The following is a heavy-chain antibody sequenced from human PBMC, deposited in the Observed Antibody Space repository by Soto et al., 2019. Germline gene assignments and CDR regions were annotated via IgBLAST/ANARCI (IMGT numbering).Heavy chain of an antibody. Sequence: EVQLVESGGGLVQPGRSLRLACAASGFTFDDYAMHWVRQAPGKGLEWVSGISWNSGSIGYADSVKGRFTISRDNAKNSLYLQMNSLTAEDTALYYCAQARSYSSSFDYWGQGTLVTVSS. CDR2: ISWNSGSI. V-gene: IGHV3-9*01. J-gene: IGHJ4*02. CDR3: AQARSYSSSFDY. D-gene: IGHD1-26*01. CDR1: GFTFDDYA.